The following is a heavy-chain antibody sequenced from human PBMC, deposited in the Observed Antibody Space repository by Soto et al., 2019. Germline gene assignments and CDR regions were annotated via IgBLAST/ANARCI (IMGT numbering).Heavy chain of an antibody. CDR3: ARLGLGYGSGGSCRGAYDI. V-gene: IGHV4-59*01. D-gene: IGHD2-15*01. CDR2: IYYSGST. Sequence: SETLSLTCTVAGGSISSYYWSWIRQPPGKGLEWIGYIYYSGSTNYNPSLKSRVTISADTTKDQFSLKLSSVTAADTAVYYCARLGLGYGSGGSCRGAYDIWGQGTMVTVSS. CDR1: GGSISSYY. J-gene: IGHJ3*02.